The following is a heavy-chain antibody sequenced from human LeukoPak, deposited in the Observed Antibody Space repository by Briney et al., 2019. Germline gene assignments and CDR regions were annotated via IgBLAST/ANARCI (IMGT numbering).Heavy chain of an antibody. CDR3: AKRSGYSSSWDYYYYGMDV. D-gene: IGHD6-13*01. J-gene: IGHJ6*02. V-gene: IGHV3-23*01. Sequence: GGSLRLSCAASGFTFSSYSMSWVRQAPGKGLEWVSAISGSGGSTYYADSVKGRFTISRDNSKNTLYLQMNSLRAEDTAVYYCAKRSGYSSSWDYYYYGMDVWDQGTTVTVSS. CDR2: ISGSGGST. CDR1: GFTFSSYS.